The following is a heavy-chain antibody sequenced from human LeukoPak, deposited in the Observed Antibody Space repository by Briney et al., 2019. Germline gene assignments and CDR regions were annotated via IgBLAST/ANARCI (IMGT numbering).Heavy chain of an antibody. J-gene: IGHJ6*03. CDR2: IYYSGST. V-gene: IGHV4-59*01. Sequence: PSETLSLTCTVSGVSISSYYWSWIRQPPGKGLEWIGYIYYSGSTNYNPSLKSRVTISVDTSKNQFSLKLSSVTAADTAVYYCARARGYSYGHYYYYMDVWGKGTTVTVSS. CDR1: GVSISSYY. CDR3: ARARGYSYGHYYYYMDV. D-gene: IGHD5-18*01.